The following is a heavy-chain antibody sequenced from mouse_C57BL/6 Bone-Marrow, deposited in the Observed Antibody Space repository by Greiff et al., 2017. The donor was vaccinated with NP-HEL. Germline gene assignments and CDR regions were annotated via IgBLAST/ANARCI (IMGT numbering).Heavy chain of an antibody. J-gene: IGHJ2*01. D-gene: IGHD2-9*01. CDR1: GYAFTNYL. Sequence: QVQLQQSGAELVRPGTSVKVSCKASGYAFTNYLIEWVKQRPGQGLEWIGVINPGSGGTNYNEKFKGKATLTADKSSSTAYMQLSSLTSEDSAVYFCARRAYYGYYYFDYWGQGTTLTVSS. CDR2: INPGSGGT. CDR3: ARRAYYGYYYFDY. V-gene: IGHV1-54*01.